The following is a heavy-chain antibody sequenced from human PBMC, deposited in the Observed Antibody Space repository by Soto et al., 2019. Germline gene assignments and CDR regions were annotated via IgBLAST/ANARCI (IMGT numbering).Heavy chain of an antibody. Sequence: QVQLVQSGAEVKKPGSSVKVSCKASGDTFTKYAISWVRQAPGQGLEWMGGIIPFYGTAHYAEKFQDRVTIIADTSTRTADMELSSLRPEDTAVYYCARDLRGGSAGSCRYNWWDSWGQGTLVTFSS. CDR2: IIPFYGTA. D-gene: IGHD2-15*01. V-gene: IGHV1-69*06. J-gene: IGHJ5*01. CDR1: GDTFTKYA. CDR3: ARDLRGGSAGSCRYNWWDS.